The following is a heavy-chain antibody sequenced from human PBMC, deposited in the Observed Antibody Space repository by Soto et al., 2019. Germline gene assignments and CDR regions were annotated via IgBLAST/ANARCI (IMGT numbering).Heavy chain of an antibody. CDR1: GFTFGDYA. CDR2: IRSKAYGGTT. J-gene: IGHJ4*02. CDR3: TAGKLYPSLDFDY. V-gene: IGHV3-49*04. D-gene: IGHD2-8*01. Sequence: GGSLRLSCTASGFTFGDYAMSWVRQAPGKGLEWVGFIRSKAYGGTTEYAASGKGRFTISRDDSKSIAYPQMNSLKTEDTAVYYCTAGKLYPSLDFDYWGQGTLVTVSS.